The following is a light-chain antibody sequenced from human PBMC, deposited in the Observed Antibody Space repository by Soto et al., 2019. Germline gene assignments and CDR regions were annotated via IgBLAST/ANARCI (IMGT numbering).Light chain of an antibody. CDR1: QGISSY. V-gene: IGKV1-8*01. CDR2: TAS. J-gene: IGKJ4*01. Sequence: AIRMTQSPSSFSASTGDRVTITCRASQGISSYLAWYQQTPGKAPKLLIYTASTLQSGVPSRFSGSGSGTDFTLTISCLQSEDFATYYWQQYYNYPLTFGGGTKVEIK. CDR3: QQYYNYPLT.